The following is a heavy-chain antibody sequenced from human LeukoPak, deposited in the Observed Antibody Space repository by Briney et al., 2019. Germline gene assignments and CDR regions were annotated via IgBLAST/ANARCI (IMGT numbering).Heavy chain of an antibody. J-gene: IGHJ4*02. V-gene: IGHV1-18*01. Sequence: ASVNVSCKSSGYTFTSYGISWVRQAPGQGLEWMGWISAYNGNTNYAQKLQGRVTMTTDTSTSTAYMELRSLRSDDTAVYYCARDILTAGFDYWGQGTLVTVSS. CDR2: ISAYNGNT. CDR1: GYTFTSYG. CDR3: ARDILTAGFDY. D-gene: IGHD3-9*01.